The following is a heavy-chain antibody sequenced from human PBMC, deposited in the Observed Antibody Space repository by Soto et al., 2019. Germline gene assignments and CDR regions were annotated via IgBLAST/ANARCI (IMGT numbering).Heavy chain of an antibody. V-gene: IGHV5-51*01. CDR2: IYPGDSDT. CDR1: GYSFTSYW. D-gene: IGHD3-22*01. CDR3: ARLPYYDSSGYSRDNGHNYYYYYGMDV. J-gene: IGHJ6*02. Sequence: PGESLKISCKGSGYSFTSYWIGWVRQMPGKGLEWMGIIYPGDSDTRYSPSFQGQVTISADKSISTAYLQWSSLKASDTAMYYCARLPYYDSSGYSRDNGHNYYYYYGMDVWGQGTTVTVSS.